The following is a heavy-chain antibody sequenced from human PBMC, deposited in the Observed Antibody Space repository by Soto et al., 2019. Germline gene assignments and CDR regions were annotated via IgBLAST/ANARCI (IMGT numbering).Heavy chain of an antibody. V-gene: IGHV4-31*03. CDR1: GCSINNGGY. Sequence: SETLSLTSPFSGCSINNGGYWSWVRQHPGKGLEGIGCIYNSGNTYYNPSLESRVTISVDTSKNQFSLKVSSVTVADTAVYYCARLGGYCSSTNCYGYYGMDVWGQGTTVTVSS. CDR3: ARLGGYCSSTNCYGYYGMDV. D-gene: IGHD2-2*01. CDR2: IYNSGNT. J-gene: IGHJ6*02.